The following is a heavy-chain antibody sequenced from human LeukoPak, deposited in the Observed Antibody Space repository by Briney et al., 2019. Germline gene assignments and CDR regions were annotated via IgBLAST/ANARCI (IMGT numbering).Heavy chain of an antibody. J-gene: IGHJ4*02. D-gene: IGHD4-17*01. CDR1: GFTFVSHG. CDR2: ISPGSTTI. V-gene: IGHV3-48*01. Sequence: GGSLRLSCAPSGFTFVSHGMIWVRQAPGKGLEWLSYISPGSTTINSADSVKDRFTTSRDKAKSSLFLQMNSLRAEDTAVYYCARVRGPTVTTMYFDYWGQGALVTVPS. CDR3: ARVRGPTVTTMYFDY.